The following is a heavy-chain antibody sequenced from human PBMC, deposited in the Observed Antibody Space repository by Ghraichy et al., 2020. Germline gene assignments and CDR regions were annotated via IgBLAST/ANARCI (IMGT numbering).Heavy chain of an antibody. J-gene: IGHJ5*02. V-gene: IGHV4-38-2*02. CDR1: GYSISSGYY. D-gene: IGHD3-22*01. CDR2: IYHSGST. CDR3: ARDVSPDTYYYDSSGKAPFDP. Sequence: SETLSLTCTVSGYSISSGYYWGWIRQPPGKGLEWIGSIYHSGSTYYNPSLKSRVTISVDTSKNQFSLKLSSVTAADTAVYYCARDVSPDTYYYDSSGKAPFDPWGQGTLVTVSS.